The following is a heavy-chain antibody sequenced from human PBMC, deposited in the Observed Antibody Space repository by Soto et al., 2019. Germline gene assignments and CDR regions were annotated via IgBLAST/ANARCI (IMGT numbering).Heavy chain of an antibody. CDR2: IIPIFGTA. Sequence: QVQLVQSGAEVKKPGSSVKVSCKASGGTFSSYAISWVRQAPGQGLEWMGGIIPIFGTANYAQKFQGRVTITADESTRTAYMELSSLRSGDTAVYYCARSKKSYDFWSGYYEAFVWGQGTTVTVSS. CDR1: GGTFSSYA. J-gene: IGHJ6*02. D-gene: IGHD3-3*01. V-gene: IGHV1-69*01. CDR3: ARSKKSYDFWSGYYEAFV.